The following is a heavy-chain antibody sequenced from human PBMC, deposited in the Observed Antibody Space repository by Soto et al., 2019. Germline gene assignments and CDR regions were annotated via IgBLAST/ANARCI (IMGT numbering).Heavy chain of an antibody. D-gene: IGHD3-22*01. CDR1: GFTFSSYA. Sequence: GGSLRLSCAASGFTFSSYAMSWVRQAPGKGLEWVSAISSSSSTIYYADSVKGRFTISRDNAKNSLYLQMNSLRDEDTAVYYCARDMDDIMIVVVTDDAFDIWGQGTMVTVSS. J-gene: IGHJ3*02. CDR2: ISSSSSTI. V-gene: IGHV3-48*02. CDR3: ARDMDDIMIVVVTDDAFDI.